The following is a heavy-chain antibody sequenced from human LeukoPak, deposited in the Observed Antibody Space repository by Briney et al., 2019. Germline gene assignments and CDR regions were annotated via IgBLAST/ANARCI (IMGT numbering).Heavy chain of an antibody. CDR3: ARDLRKVVPPKRENWFDP. V-gene: IGHV4-38-2*02. CDR2: IYHSGST. J-gene: IGHJ5*02. CDR1: GYSISSGYY. Sequence: KPSETLSLTCTVSGYSISSGYYWGWIRQPPGKGLEWIGSIYHSGSTYYNPSLKSRVTISVDTSKNQFSLKLSSVTAADTAVYYCARDLRKVVPPKRENWFDPWGQGTLVTVSS. D-gene: IGHD2-2*01.